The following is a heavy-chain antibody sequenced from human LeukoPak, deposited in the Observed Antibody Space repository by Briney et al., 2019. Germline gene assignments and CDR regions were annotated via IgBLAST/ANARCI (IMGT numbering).Heavy chain of an antibody. CDR1: GGSIVSFL. J-gene: IGHJ4*02. D-gene: IGHD3-10*01. Sequence: SETLSLTCAVSGGSIVSFLWSWIRQPPGKSPEWIGYISYSGGTNFNPSLESRVTMSIDTSNNQFSLRLSSVTAADTAVYYCAGRSRSPNRRRATFDYWGQGTLATVSS. V-gene: IGHV4-59*01. CDR2: ISYSGGT. CDR3: AGRSRSPNRRRATFDY.